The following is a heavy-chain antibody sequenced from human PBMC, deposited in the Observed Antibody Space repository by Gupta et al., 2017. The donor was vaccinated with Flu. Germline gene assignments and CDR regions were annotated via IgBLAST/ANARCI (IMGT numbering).Heavy chain of an antibody. CDR3: ARAYCRTSSCLFYVFDY. Sequence: DSNWVRQATGQGREWMGWINPDSGETGYAQKFQGRVTMTRNTSINTAYMEVSSLTSEDTAVYYCARAYCRTSSCLFYVFDYWGQGTLVAVSS. J-gene: IGHJ4*02. CDR2: INPDSGET. D-gene: IGHD2-15*01. V-gene: IGHV1-8*01. CDR1: D.